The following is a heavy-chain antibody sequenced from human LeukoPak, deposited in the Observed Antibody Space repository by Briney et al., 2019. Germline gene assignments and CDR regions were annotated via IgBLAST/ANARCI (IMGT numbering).Heavy chain of an antibody. D-gene: IGHD2-15*01. CDR3: AKFPGYCTGGSCYSLAGGDWFDP. CDR2: IYYSGST. J-gene: IGHJ5*02. V-gene: IGHV4-59*08. Sequence: SETLSLTCTVSGGSISSYYWNWIRQPPGKGLEWIGYIYYSGSTNYNPSLKSRVTISVDTSKNQFSLKLNSVTAADTAVYYCAKFPGYCTGGSCYSLAGGDWFDPWGQGTLVTVSS. CDR1: GGSISSYY.